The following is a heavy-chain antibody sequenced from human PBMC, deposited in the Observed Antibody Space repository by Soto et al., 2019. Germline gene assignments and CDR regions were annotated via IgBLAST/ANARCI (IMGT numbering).Heavy chain of an antibody. Sequence: PGGFLRLSCAASGFTFSSYWRSWVRQAPGKGLEWVANIKQDGSEKYYVDSVKGRFTISRDNAKNSLYLQMNSLRAEDTAVYYCARMILYYYYYMDVWGKGTTVTVSS. V-gene: IGHV3-7*01. CDR1: GFTFSSYW. J-gene: IGHJ6*03. CDR3: ARMILYYYYYMDV. CDR2: IKQDGSEK. D-gene: IGHD3-16*01.